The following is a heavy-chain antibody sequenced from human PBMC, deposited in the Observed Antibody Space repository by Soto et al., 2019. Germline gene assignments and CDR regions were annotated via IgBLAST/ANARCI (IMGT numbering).Heavy chain of an antibody. CDR3: ARLRGSGSYRRILPAHYYMDV. V-gene: IGHV4-34*01. J-gene: IGHJ6*03. CDR1: GGSFSGYY. D-gene: IGHD3-10*01. CDR2: INHSGST. Sequence: PSETLSLTCAVYGGSFSGYYWSWIRQPPGKGLEWIGEINHSGSTNYNPSLKSRVTISVDTSKNQFSLKLSSVTAADTAVYYCARLRGSGSYRRILPAHYYMDVWGKGTTVTVSS.